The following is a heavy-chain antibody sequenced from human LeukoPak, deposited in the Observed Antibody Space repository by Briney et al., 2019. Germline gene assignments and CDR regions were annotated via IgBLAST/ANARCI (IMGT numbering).Heavy chain of an antibody. CDR3: TRGRSYGSY. CDR2: IRSKAYGGTA. CDR1: GFAFSSYA. D-gene: IGHD5-18*01. Sequence: PGGSLRLSCAASGFAFSSYAMTWVRQAPGKGLEWVGVIRSKAYGGTAEYAASAKDRFIISRDDSKSIAYLQMNSLKTEDTAVYYCTRGRSYGSYWGQGTLVTVSS. J-gene: IGHJ4*02. V-gene: IGHV3-49*04.